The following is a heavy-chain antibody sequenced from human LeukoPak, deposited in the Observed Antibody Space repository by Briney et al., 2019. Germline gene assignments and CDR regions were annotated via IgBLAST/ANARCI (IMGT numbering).Heavy chain of an antibody. Sequence: PGRSLRLSCAASGFTFSSYAMHWVRQAPGKGLEYVSAISSNGGSTYYANSVKGRFTISRDNSKNTLYLQMGSLRAEDMAVYYCALRGGPYGDYAFDIWGQGTMVTVSS. CDR2: ISSNGGST. D-gene: IGHD4-17*01. CDR1: GFTFSSYA. V-gene: IGHV3-64*01. CDR3: ALRGGPYGDYAFDI. J-gene: IGHJ3*02.